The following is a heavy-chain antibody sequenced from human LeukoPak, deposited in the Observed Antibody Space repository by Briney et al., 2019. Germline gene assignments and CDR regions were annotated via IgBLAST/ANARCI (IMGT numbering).Heavy chain of an antibody. CDR2: INPSGGGT. CDR3: ARGGLAAAAAYYYYMDV. D-gene: IGHD6-13*01. CDR1: GYTFTNYY. Sequence: ASVKVSCKASGYTFTNYYMHWVRQAPGQGLEWMGIINPSGGGTSYAQKFQGRVTMTRDTSISTAYMELSRLRSDDTAVYYCARGGLAAAAAYYYYMDVWGKGTTVTVSS. V-gene: IGHV1-46*01. J-gene: IGHJ6*03.